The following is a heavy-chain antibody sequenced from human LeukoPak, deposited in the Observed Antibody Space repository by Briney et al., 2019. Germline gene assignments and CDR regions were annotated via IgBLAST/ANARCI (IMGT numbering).Heavy chain of an antibody. CDR1: GYTFTSYG. CDR3: TIMTHCTGGTCYSYDH. J-gene: IGHJ4*02. CDR2: ISAYNGNI. V-gene: IGHV1-18*01. Sequence: ASVKVSCKTSGYTFTSYGITWVRQAPGKGLEWMGWISAYNGNIDYAQNLQGRVTTTTDTSTSTAYMELRSLRSDDTAVYYCTIMTHCTGGTCYSYDHWGQGTMVAVSS. D-gene: IGHD2-15*01.